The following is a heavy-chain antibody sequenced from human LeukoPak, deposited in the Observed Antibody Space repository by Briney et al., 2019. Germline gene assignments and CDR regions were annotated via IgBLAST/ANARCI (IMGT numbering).Heavy chain of an antibody. D-gene: IGHD6-19*01. J-gene: IGHJ4*02. CDR1: GFTFDDYG. CDR3: AKEFSSGWYYFDY. Sequence: GGSLRLSCAASGFTFDDYGMTWVRQAPGKGLEWVSGITWNGDSKGYADSVKGRFTISRDNAKNSLYLQMNSLRAEDTALYYCAKEFSSGWYYFDYWGQGTLVTVSS. V-gene: IGHV3-20*04. CDR2: ITWNGDSK.